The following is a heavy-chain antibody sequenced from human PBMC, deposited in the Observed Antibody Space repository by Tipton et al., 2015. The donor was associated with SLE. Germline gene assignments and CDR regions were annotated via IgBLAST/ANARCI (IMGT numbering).Heavy chain of an antibody. D-gene: IGHD2-15*01. CDR1: GFNFRTYN. V-gene: IGHV3-30*02. Sequence: SLRLSCVTSGFNFRTYNIHWVRQPPGKGLDWVAHIRYDGNDKFYADSVRGRFAISRDNARNTLYLQMNSLRAEDTAVYYCTTLAPGRRDYWGRGTLVTFSS. CDR2: IRYDGNDK. CDR3: TTLAPGRRDY. J-gene: IGHJ4*02.